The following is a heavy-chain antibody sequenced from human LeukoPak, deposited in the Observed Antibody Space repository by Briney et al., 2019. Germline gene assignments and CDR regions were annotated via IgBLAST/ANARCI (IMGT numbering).Heavy chain of an antibody. V-gene: IGHV3-73*01. CDR1: GFTFSGSA. J-gene: IGHJ4*02. CDR2: IGSKANSYAT. CDR3: SRPLYYYDSGSFGY. Sequence: GGSLKLSCAASGFTFSGSAMHWVRQASGKGLEWVGRIGSKANSYATGYAASVKGRFTISRDDSKNTAYLQMNSLKTEDTAVYYCSRPLYYYDSGSFGYWGQGTLVTVSS. D-gene: IGHD3-22*01.